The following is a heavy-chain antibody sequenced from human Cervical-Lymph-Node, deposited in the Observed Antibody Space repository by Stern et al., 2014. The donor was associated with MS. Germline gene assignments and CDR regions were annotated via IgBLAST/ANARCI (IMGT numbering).Heavy chain of an antibody. CDR2: MRPNSGDT. CDR1: GYTFTSYD. D-gene: IGHD6-25*01. J-gene: IGHJ3*02. CDR3: AKSYSSDWHDAFDI. Sequence: VPLVESGAEVKKPGASVKLSCKASGYTFTSYDINWVRQASGQGLEWMGWMRPNSGDTGSAQRFEGRVTMTRNTSTSTAYMELNSLRSEDTAVYYCAKSYSSDWHDAFDIWGQGTVVTVSS. V-gene: IGHV1-8*01.